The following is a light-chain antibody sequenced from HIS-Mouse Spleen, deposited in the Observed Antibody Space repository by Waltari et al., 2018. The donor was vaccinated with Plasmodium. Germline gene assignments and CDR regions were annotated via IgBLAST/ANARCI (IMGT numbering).Light chain of an antibody. Sequence: SYALTQPPSVSVSPGQTARITCSGDALPKKYAYWYQQKSGPAPVLDIYEDSKRPSGIPERFSGSSSGTMATLTISGAQVEDEADYYCYSTDSSGNHRVFGGGTKLTVL. J-gene: IGLJ3*02. CDR1: ALPKKY. V-gene: IGLV3-10*01. CDR2: EDS. CDR3: YSTDSSGNHRV.